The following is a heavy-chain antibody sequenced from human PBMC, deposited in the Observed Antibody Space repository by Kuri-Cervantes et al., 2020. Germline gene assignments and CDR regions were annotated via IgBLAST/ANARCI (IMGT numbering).Heavy chain of an antibody. CDR1: GYSISSGYY. J-gene: IGHJ3*02. CDR2: IYHSGST. D-gene: IGHD1-26*01. CDR3: ARPKGAILAFDM. V-gene: IGHV4-38-2*01. Sequence: SETLSLTCAVSGYSISSGYYWGWIRQPPGKGLEWIGSIYHSGSTYYNPSLKSRVTISVDTSKNQFSLKLSSVTAADTAVYYCARPKGAILAFDMWGQGTMVTVSS.